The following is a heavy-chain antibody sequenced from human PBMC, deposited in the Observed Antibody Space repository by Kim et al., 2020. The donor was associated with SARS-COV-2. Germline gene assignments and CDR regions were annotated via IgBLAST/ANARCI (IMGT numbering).Heavy chain of an antibody. J-gene: IGHJ4*02. Sequence: KGQVPISRDNSTNTLYLQMNSLRAEDTAVYYCATSLYYYYDSSGYYYFDYWGQGTLVTVSS. D-gene: IGHD3-22*01. V-gene: IGHV3-53*01. CDR3: ATSLYYYYDSSGYYYFDY.